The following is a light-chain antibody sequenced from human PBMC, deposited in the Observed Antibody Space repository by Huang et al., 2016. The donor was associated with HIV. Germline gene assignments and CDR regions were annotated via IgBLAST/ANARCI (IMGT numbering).Light chain of an antibody. Sequence: EIVLTQSPATLSLSPGEKATLSCRASQSVGRYLAWYQQKPGQAPRLLIYDASNRATGIPARFSGSGPGTDFTLTISSLEPEDFAVYYCQQRSNWHPLSFGGGTKVEIK. J-gene: IGKJ4*01. CDR3: QQRSNWHPLS. CDR2: DAS. V-gene: IGKV3D-11*02. CDR1: QSVGRY.